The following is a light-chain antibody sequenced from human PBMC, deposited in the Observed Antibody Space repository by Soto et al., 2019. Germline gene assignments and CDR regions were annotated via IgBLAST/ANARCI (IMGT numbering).Light chain of an antibody. Sequence: DIQMTQSPSSLSASVGDRVTITCQASQDIRNFLNWYQQKPGKAPKLLISDASSLEAGAPQRFSGSGFGTDFTLAISSLQAEDFATYFCQQHFNLSPTFGPGTRLEIK. CDR1: QDIRNF. CDR2: DAS. J-gene: IGKJ5*01. CDR3: QQHFNLSPT. V-gene: IGKV1-33*01.